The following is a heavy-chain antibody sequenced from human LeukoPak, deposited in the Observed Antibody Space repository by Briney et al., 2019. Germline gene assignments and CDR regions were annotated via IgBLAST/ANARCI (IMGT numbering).Heavy chain of an antibody. CDR3: ARGTATDY. V-gene: IGHV3-66*01. CDR1: GLNVSSNY. D-gene: IGHD5-18*01. J-gene: IGHJ4*02. CDR2: IYSGGST. Sequence: GGSLRLSCAASGLNVSSNYMSWVRQAPGKGLEWVSVIYSGGSTYYADSVKGRFTISRDNSKNTLYLQMNSLRAEDTAVYYCARGTATDYWGQGALVSVSS.